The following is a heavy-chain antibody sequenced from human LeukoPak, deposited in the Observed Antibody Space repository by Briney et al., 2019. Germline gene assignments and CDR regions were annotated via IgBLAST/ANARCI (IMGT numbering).Heavy chain of an antibody. D-gene: IGHD1-26*01. CDR2: IHRSGST. CDR1: GYSSSIDYY. J-gene: IGHJ6*03. Sequence: PSETLSLTCTVSGYSSSIDYYWGWIRQSPGKGLEWIGSIHRSGSTYYNPSLKSRVTISGDTSKSQFSLRLTSVTAADTAVYYCVRGVGGSSRVRYYYMDVWGKGTTVTVSS. V-gene: IGHV4-38-2*02. CDR3: VRGVGGSSRVRYYYMDV.